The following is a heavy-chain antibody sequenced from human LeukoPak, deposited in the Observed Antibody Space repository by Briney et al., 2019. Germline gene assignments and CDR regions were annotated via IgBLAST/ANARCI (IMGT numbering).Heavy chain of an antibody. V-gene: IGHV4-34*01. CDR3: ARDNGVAAAGTLYFDY. CDR1: GGSFSGYY. CDR2: INHSGST. D-gene: IGHD6-13*01. J-gene: IGHJ4*02. Sequence: SETLSLTCAVYGGSFSGYYWSWICQPPGKGLEWIGEINHSGSTNYNPSLKSRVTISVDTSKNQFSLKLSSVTAADTAVYYCARDNGVAAAGTLYFDYWGQGTLVTVSS.